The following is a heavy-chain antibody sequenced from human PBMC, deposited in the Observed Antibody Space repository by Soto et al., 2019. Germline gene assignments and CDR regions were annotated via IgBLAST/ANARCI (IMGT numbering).Heavy chain of an antibody. J-gene: IGHJ4*02. CDR3: ARVYSSSYHYFDY. D-gene: IGHD6-13*01. CDR1: GFTVSSYH. Sequence: GGSLRLSCAASGFTVSSYHMGWVRQAPGKGLEWVSVIYSAGSADFADSVKGRFTISRDNSKNTLYLQMSSLRAEDTAVYYCARVYSSSYHYFDYWGQGTLVTVPQ. CDR2: IYSAGSA. V-gene: IGHV3-66*01.